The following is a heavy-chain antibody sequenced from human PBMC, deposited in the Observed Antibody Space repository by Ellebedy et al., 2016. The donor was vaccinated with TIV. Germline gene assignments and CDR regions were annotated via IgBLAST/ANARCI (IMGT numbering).Heavy chain of an antibody. CDR2: IDFNGRT. CDR1: GDSVTNTDYY. J-gene: IGHJ6*02. CDR3: ARDGPYFYGFDV. Sequence: SETLSLXXTVSGDSVTNTDYYWNWIRQRPGKGLEWIGSIDFNGRTDYNPSLASRVIVSVDTSKNQFSLTVTSVTAADGAVYYCARDGPYFYGFDVWGQGTTVIVSS. V-gene: IGHV4-31*03.